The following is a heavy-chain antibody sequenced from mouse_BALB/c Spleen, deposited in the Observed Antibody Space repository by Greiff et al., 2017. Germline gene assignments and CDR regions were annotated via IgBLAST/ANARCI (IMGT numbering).Heavy chain of an antibody. CDR2: INPSTGYT. J-gene: IGHJ2*01. D-gene: IGHD4-1*01. CDR3: ARFGNYFDY. Sequence: VQLHQSGAELAKPGASVKMSCKASGYTFTSYWMHWVKQRPGQGLEWIGYINPSTGYTEYNQKFKDKATLTADKSSSTAYMQLSSLTSEDSAVYYCARFGNYFDYWGQGTTLTVSS. CDR1: GYTFTSYW. V-gene: IGHV1-7*01.